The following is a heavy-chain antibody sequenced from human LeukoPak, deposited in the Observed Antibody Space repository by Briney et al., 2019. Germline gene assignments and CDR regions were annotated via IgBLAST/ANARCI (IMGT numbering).Heavy chain of an antibody. CDR2: IYHSGVT. CDR1: GYSISSDFF. J-gene: IGHJ4*02. D-gene: IGHD6-6*01. CDR3: ARRYSSSSPLDY. V-gene: IGHV4-38-2*01. Sequence: PSETLSLTCAVSGYSISSDFFWGWIRQPPGKGLDWIGNIYHSGVTNYNPSLKSRVTISVDTSKNQFSLKLSSVTAADTAVYYCARRYSSSSPLDYWGQGTLVTVSS.